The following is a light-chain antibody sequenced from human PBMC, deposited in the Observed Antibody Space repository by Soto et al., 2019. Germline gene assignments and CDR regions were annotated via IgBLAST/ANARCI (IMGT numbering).Light chain of an antibody. CDR3: QQYDDLPLP. CDR1: PDISNY. J-gene: IGKJ4*01. CDR2: DAS. V-gene: IGKV1-33*01. Sequence: DIQMSQSPSSLSASVGDRVTITCQATPDISNYLNWYHQKPGKAPKLLIYDASNLQTEVPSRFSAYRAETDFTFAISSLQPEDIATYYCQQYDDLPLPCGGGTKVDIK.